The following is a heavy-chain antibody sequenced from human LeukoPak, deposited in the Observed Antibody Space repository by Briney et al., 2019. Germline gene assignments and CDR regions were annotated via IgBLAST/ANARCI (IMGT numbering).Heavy chain of an antibody. CDR3: AKDSTPTYYDSSGYYDP. V-gene: IGHV3-23*01. CDR2: ISGSGGST. Sequence: GGSLRLSCAASGFTFSSYAMSWVRQAPGKGLEWVSAISGSGGSTYYADSVKGRFTISRDNSKNTLYLQMNSLRAEDTAIYYCAKDSTPTYYDSSGYYDPWGQGTLVTVSS. D-gene: IGHD3-22*01. CDR1: GFTFSSYA. J-gene: IGHJ5*02.